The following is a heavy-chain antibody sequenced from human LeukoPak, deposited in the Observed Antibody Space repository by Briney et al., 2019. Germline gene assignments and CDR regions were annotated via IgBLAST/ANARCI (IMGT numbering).Heavy chain of an antibody. CDR2: IRSKTYGGTA. J-gene: IGHJ4*02. V-gene: IGHV3-49*04. CDR1: GFNVGDYA. CDR3: SRGLEGFTAYDDY. Sequence: GGSLRLSCTASGFNVGDYAMSWGRQAPGKGLEWVGFIRSKTYGGTADHAASVEGRFTISRDDSNNIVYLQMNSLKTEDTALYYCSRGLEGFTAYDDYWGQGTLVTVSS. D-gene: IGHD5-12*01.